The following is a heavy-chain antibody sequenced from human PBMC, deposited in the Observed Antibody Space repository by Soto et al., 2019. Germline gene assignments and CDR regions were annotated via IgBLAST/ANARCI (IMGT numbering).Heavy chain of an antibody. V-gene: IGHV3-30*18. J-gene: IGHJ4*02. CDR1: GFTFSSYG. Sequence: AGGSLRLSCAASGFTFSSYGMHWVRQAPGKGLEWVAVISYDGSNKYYADSVKGRFTISRDNSKNTLYLQMNSLRAEDTAVYYCAKDSHYYDSSGYEYFDYWGQGTLVTVSS. CDR3: AKDSHYYDSSGYEYFDY. D-gene: IGHD3-22*01. CDR2: ISYDGSNK.